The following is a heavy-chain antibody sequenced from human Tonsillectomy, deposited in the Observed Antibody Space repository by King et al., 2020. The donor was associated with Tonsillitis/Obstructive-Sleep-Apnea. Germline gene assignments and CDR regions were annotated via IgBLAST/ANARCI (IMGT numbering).Heavy chain of an antibody. J-gene: IGHJ6*03. D-gene: IGHD2-2*01. Sequence: VQLQQWGAGLLRPSETLSLTCAVYGGSFSGYYWSWIRQPPGKGLEWIGEINQSGSTNSSPSLKSRVTISIDTSKNQFSLKLSSVTAADTAVYYCARGGRYCSSPSCYAEYYYSYYMDVWGKGTTVTVSS. CDR2: INQSGST. CDR3: ARGGRYCSSPSCYAEYYYSYYMDV. CDR1: GGSFSGYY. V-gene: IGHV4-34*01.